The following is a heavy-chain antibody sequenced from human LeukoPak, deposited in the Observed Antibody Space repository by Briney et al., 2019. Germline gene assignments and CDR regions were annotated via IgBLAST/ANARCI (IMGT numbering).Heavy chain of an antibody. V-gene: IGHV3-23*01. J-gene: IGHJ4*02. CDR3: AKDRGYSSSWYFDY. Sequence: GGSLRLSCAASGFTFAGHAMSWVRQAPGKGLEWVSTISGSGGNTDYADSVKGRFTISRDNSKNTLYLQMNSLRAEDTAVYYCAKDRGYSSSWYFDYWGQGILVTVSS. CDR2: ISGSGGNT. D-gene: IGHD6-13*01. CDR1: GFTFAGHA.